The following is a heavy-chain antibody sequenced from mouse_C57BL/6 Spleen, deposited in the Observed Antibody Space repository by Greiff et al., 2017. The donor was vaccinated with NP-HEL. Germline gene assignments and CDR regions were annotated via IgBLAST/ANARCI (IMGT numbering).Heavy chain of an antibody. J-gene: IGHJ2*01. D-gene: IGHD1-1*01. CDR2: ISDGGSYT. CDR3: ARDDHGSSYVY. CDR1: GFTFSSYA. V-gene: IGHV5-4*01. Sequence: EVQLMESGGGLVKPGGSLKLSCAASGFTFSSYAMSWVRQTPEKRLEWVATISDGGSYTYYPDNVKGRFTISRDNAKNNLYLQMSHLKSEDTAMYYCARDDHGSSYVYWGQGTTLTVSS.